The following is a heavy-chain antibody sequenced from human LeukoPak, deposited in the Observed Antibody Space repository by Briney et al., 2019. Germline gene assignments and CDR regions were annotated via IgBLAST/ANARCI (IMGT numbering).Heavy chain of an antibody. CDR2: IYYSGST. CDR1: GGSISSSSYY. Sequence: PSETLSLTCTVPGGSISSSSYYWGWIRQPPGKGLEWIVSIYYSGSTYDNPSLKSRVTISVDTSKNQFSLKLSSVTAADTAVYYCARTVYSSGWYIDYWGQGTLVTVSS. D-gene: IGHD6-19*01. J-gene: IGHJ4*02. V-gene: IGHV4-39*01. CDR3: ARTVYSSGWYIDY.